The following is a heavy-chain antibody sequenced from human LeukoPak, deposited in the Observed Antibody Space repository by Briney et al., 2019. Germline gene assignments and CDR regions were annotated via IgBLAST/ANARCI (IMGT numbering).Heavy chain of an antibody. CDR3: ARYCSGGSWVGYYYYYMDV. D-gene: IGHD2-15*01. J-gene: IGHJ6*03. V-gene: IGHV1-8*02. Sequence: ALVKVSCKASGYTFTGYYMHWVRQAPGQGLEWMGWINPNSGNTGYAQKFQGRVTMTRNTSISTAYMELSSLRSEDTAVYYCARYCSGGSWVGYYYYYMDVWGKGTTVTVSS. CDR2: INPNSGNT. CDR1: GYTFTGYY.